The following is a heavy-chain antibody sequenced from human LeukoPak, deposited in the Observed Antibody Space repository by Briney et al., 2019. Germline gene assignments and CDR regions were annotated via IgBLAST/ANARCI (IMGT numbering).Heavy chain of an antibody. Sequence: PGGSLRLSCAASGFTFSTYDMSWVRQAPGKGLEWVSSISGSGGSTYYADSVKGRFTISRDNSRNTLYLQMNSLRAEDTAVYYCAKVDSQNCEGDCYSRWFDPWGQGTLVTVSS. V-gene: IGHV3-23*01. CDR2: ISGSGGST. CDR1: GFTFSTYD. CDR3: AKVDSQNCEGDCYSRWFDP. J-gene: IGHJ5*02. D-gene: IGHD2-21*02.